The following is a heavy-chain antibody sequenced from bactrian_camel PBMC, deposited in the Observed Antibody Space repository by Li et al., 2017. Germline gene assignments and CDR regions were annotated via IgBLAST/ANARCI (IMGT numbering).Heavy chain of an antibody. CDR2: ISSDGRYI. J-gene: IGHJ4*01. Sequence: VQLVASGGGLVQPGGSLTLSCAASGFTVSAYCLGWFRKAPGKGLEWVSGISSDGRYIYDEEADSVKGRFTISRDNAKNTVYLQLNNLKTEDTAMYYCAGRLTGTLSFPYWGQGTQVTV. D-gene: IGHD8*01. CDR3: AGRLTGTLSFPY. V-gene: IGHV3S6*01. CDR1: GFTVSAYC.